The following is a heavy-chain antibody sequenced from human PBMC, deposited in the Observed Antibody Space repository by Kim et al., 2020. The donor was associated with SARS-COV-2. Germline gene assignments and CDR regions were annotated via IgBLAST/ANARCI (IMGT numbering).Heavy chain of an antibody. J-gene: IGHJ4*02. Sequence: FQGRVTITADESTSTAYMELSSLRSEDTAVYYCARGRTPEENWQRGPFDYWGQGTLVTVSS. CDR3: ARGRTPEENWQRGPFDY. D-gene: IGHD1-7*01. V-gene: IGHV1-69*01.